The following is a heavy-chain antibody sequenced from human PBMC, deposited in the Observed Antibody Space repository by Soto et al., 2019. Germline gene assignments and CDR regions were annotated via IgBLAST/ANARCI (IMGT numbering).Heavy chain of an antibody. V-gene: IGHV3-23*01. CDR1: GFNFKKFA. Sequence: EVQLLESGGGVVQPGGSLRLSCVASGFNFKKFAMAWVRQAAGEGLEWVPGISCCGGSASYADSVKGRFSIARDDSKNTVSLQLNSLRVEDTAQYYCAKADGQQWLIPHLDTWGQGTLVTVS. J-gene: IGHJ5*02. CDR2: ISCCGGSA. D-gene: IGHD6-19*01. CDR3: AKADGQQWLIPHLDT.